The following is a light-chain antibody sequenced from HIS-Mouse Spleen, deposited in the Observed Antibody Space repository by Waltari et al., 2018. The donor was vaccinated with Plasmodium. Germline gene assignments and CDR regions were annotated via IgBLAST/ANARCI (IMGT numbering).Light chain of an antibody. CDR3: SSYTSSSTLV. CDR2: DVS. CDR1: SSDVGGYNY. Sequence: SALTQPASVSGSPGQSITISCTGTSSDVGGYNYVSWYQQHPGKAPKLMFYDVSNRPSGVSNRFSGSKSGNTASLTISGLQAEDEADYYCSSYTSSSTLVFGTGTKVTVL. V-gene: IGLV2-14*03. J-gene: IGLJ1*01.